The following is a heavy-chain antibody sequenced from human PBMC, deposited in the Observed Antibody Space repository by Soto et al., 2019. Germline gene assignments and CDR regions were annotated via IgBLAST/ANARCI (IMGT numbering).Heavy chain of an antibody. CDR3: AKGRGAAADYVDF. CDR1: GFTLSDYY. V-gene: IGHV3-11*05. CDR2: ISSNTSHT. J-gene: IGHJ4*02. Sequence: QGQLVESGGGLVKPGGSLRLSCAVSGFTLSDYYSTWIRQAPGKWPEWVSYISSNTSHTKYADSVKGRFTISRDNAKNSLFLQMNSLRAEDTAVYYCAKGRGAAADYVDFWGQGTLVTVSS. D-gene: IGHD6-13*01.